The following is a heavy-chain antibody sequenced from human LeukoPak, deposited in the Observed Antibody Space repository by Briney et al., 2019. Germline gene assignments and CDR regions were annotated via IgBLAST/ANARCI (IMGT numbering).Heavy chain of an antibody. Sequence: SETLSLTCTMSGGSISTYYWSWIRQSPGKGLEWIGFIQYSGNIKSNPSLKGRVTISLDMSKNQFSLRLTSVTAADTAVYYCARETNNWALDYWGQGTLVTVS. CDR1: GGSISTYY. CDR2: IQYSGNI. CDR3: ARETNNWALDY. D-gene: IGHD1-20*01. J-gene: IGHJ4*02. V-gene: IGHV4-59*01.